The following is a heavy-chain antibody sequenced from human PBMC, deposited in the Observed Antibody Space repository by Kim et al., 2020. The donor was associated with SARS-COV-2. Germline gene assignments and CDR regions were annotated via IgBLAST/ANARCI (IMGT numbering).Heavy chain of an antibody. CDR3: ARDKGEAVVTAGSDYYYGMDV. CDR2: IWYDGSNK. D-gene: IGHD2-15*01. J-gene: IGHJ6*02. CDR1: GFTFSSYG. V-gene: IGHV3-33*01. Sequence: GGSLRLSCAASGFTFSSYGMHWVRQAPGKGLEWVAVIWYDGSNKYYADSVKGRFTISRDNSKNTLYLQMNSLRAEDTAVYYCARDKGEAVVTAGSDYYYGMDVWGQGTTVTVSS.